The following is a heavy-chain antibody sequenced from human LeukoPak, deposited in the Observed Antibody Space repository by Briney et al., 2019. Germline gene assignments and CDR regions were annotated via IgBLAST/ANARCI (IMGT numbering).Heavy chain of an antibody. CDR1: GGSFSGYY. V-gene: IGHV4-34*01. D-gene: IGHD3-10*01. CDR3: ARLVRYYGPTTQRGWFDP. Sequence: SETLSLTCAVYGGSFSGYYWSWIRQPPGKGLEWIGEINHSGSTNYNPSLKSRVTISVDTSKNQFSLKLSSVTAADTAVYYCARLVRYYGPTTQRGWFDPWGQGTLVTVSS. CDR2: INHSGST. J-gene: IGHJ5*02.